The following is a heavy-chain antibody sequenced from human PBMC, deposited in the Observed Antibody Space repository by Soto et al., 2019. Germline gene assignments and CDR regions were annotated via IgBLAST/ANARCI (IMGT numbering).Heavy chain of an antibody. CDR2: ILPMLHTT. CDR3: ATESGSTYGYFDY. Sequence: EASVKVSCKASGGTFSSFAVSWVRQAPGQGLEWMGRILPMLHTTNYAQKFQDRLTITADTSTNTAYMDLRSLRSEDTAVYFCATESGSTYGYFDYWGQGTQVTVSS. J-gene: IGHJ4*02. D-gene: IGHD4-17*01. CDR1: GGTFSSFA. V-gene: IGHV1-69*10.